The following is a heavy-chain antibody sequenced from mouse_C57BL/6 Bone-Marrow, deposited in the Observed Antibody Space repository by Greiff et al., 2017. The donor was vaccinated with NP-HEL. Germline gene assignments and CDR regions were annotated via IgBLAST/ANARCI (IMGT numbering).Heavy chain of an antibody. Sequence: VQLQQSGAELVKPGASVKLSCKASGYTFTSYWIHWVKQRPGRGLEWIGRIDPNSGGTKYNEKFKSKATLTVDKPSSTAYMQLSSLTSEDSAVYYCAREDYYGISHRGYFDVWGTGTTVTVSS. J-gene: IGHJ1*03. CDR3: AREDYYGISHRGYFDV. CDR1: GYTFTSYW. V-gene: IGHV1-72*01. CDR2: IDPNSGGT. D-gene: IGHD1-1*01.